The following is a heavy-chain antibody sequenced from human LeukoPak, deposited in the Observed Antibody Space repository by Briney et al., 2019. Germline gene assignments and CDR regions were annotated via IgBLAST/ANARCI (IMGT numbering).Heavy chain of an antibody. J-gene: IGHJ4*02. Sequence: SGTLSLTCTVSGGSFTSYYWSWIRQPPGKGLEWIGYIYTSGSTNYNPSLKSRVTISVDTSKNQFSLKLNSVTAADTAVYYCARTLTQSTFDYWGQGTLVTVSS. CDR1: GGSFTSYY. D-gene: IGHD3-16*01. CDR3: ARTLTQSTFDY. V-gene: IGHV4-4*09. CDR2: IYTSGST.